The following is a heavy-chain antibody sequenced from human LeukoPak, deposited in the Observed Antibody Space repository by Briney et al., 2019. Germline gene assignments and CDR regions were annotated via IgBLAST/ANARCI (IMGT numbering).Heavy chain of an antibody. CDR2: IKSKTDGETI. J-gene: IGHJ4*02. Sequence: GGSLRLSCAASGFTFSDAWISWVRQAPGKGLEWVGRIKSKTDGETIDYAAPVKGRFTISRDDSKNTLYLQMNSLKTEDTAVYYCTNTVGSMGHWGQGTLVTVSS. V-gene: IGHV3-15*01. CDR1: GFTFSDAW. D-gene: IGHD2/OR15-2a*01. CDR3: TNTVGSMGH.